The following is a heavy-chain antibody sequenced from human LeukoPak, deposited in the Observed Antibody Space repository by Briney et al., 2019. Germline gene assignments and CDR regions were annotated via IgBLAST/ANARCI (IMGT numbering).Heavy chain of an antibody. J-gene: IGHJ6*02. CDR2: IYYSGSA. Sequence: PSETLSLTCLVSGGSISSYYWGWIRQPPGKGLEWIGYIYYSGSANYNPSLKSRVTISVDTSKNQFSLKLSSVTAADTAVYYCARAYSSGWTNYYYYYGMDVWGQGTTVTVSS. CDR3: ARAYSSGWTNYYYYYGMDV. CDR1: GGSISSYY. D-gene: IGHD6-19*01. V-gene: IGHV4-59*13.